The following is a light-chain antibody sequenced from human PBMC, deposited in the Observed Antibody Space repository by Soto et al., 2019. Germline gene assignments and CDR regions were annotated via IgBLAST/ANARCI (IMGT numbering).Light chain of an antibody. CDR1: SSDVGGFNY. Sequence: QSALTQPASVSGSPGQSITISCTGTSSDVGGFNYVSWYQHHPGKAPKLMIYEVSNRPSGVSNRFSGSKSGNTASLTISGLQAEDEADYYCGTWDTGLSVLVFGGGTKLTVL. CDR3: GTWDTGLSVLV. CDR2: EVS. J-gene: IGLJ2*01. V-gene: IGLV2-14*01.